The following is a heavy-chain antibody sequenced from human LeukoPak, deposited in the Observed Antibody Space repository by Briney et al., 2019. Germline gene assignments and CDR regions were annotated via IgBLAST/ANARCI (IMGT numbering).Heavy chain of an antibody. CDR1: GFTFSSYS. Sequence: GGSLRLSCAASGFTFSSYSMNWVRQAPGKGLEWVSSISSSSSYIYYADSVKGRFTISRDNAKNSLYLQMNSLRAEDTAVYYCARANKGYSSSWYGVYFDYWGQGTLVTVSS. CDR3: ARANKGYSSSWYGVYFDY. D-gene: IGHD6-13*01. CDR2: ISSSSSYI. V-gene: IGHV3-21*01. J-gene: IGHJ4*02.